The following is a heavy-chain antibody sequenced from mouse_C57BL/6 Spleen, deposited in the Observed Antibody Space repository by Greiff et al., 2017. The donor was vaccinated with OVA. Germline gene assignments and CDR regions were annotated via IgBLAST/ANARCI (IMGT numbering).Heavy chain of an antibody. D-gene: IGHD2-4*01. J-gene: IGHJ4*01. CDR3: ARCLYDYDGRRAMDY. V-gene: IGHV1-80*01. CDR1: GYAFSSYW. CDR2: IYPGDGAT. Sequence: QVQLQQSGAELVKPGASVKISCKASGYAFSSYWMNWVKQRPGKGLEWIGQIYPGDGATNYNGKFTGKATLTADKSSSTAYMQIRSLTSEDSAVYFCARCLYDYDGRRAMDYWGQGTSVTVSS.